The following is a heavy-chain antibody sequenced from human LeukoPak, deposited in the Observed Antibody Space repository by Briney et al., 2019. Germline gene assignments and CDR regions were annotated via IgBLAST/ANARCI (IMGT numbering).Heavy chain of an antibody. CDR2: ISSSSDYI. J-gene: IGHJ6*02. CDR3: ARDRGSSSWFDGMDV. CDR1: GFTFSGYG. V-gene: IGHV3-21*01. D-gene: IGHD6-13*01. Sequence: PGGSLRLSCAASGFTFSGYGMNWVRQAPGKGLEWVSSISSSSDYIYYADSVKGRFTISRDNAKNSIYLQMNSLRAEDTAVYYCARDRGSSSWFDGMDVWGQGTTVTVSS.